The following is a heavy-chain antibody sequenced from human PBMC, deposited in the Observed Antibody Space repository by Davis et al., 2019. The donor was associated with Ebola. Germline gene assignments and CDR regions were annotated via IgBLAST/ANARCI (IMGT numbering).Heavy chain of an antibody. CDR3: ASTIAVAWESYLDN. D-gene: IGHD6-19*01. V-gene: IGHV4-59*01. CDR2: VDFSGFT. CDR1: SGSISTYY. J-gene: IGHJ4*02. Sequence: MPSETLSLTCTVSSGSISTYYWNWIRQPPGKGLEWIGCVDFSGFTNYNPSLRSRVTISVDTSNNQFSLKLNSVTAADTAVYYCASTIAVAWESYLDNWGQGTLVTVSS.